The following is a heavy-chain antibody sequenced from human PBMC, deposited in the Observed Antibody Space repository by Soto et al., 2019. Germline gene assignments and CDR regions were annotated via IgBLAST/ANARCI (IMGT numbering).Heavy chain of an antibody. CDR2: INPNSGGT. CDR1: GYTFTGYY. J-gene: IGHJ4*02. Sequence: ALVKVACKASGYTFTGYYVRWVRQAPGQGLEWMGWINPNSGGTNYAQKFQGWVTMTRDTSINTAYMEVNRLRDDDTAVYYCARDRSQYSNTYYFDYWGQGTPVTVSS. CDR3: ARDRSQYSNTYYFDY. V-gene: IGHV1-2*04. D-gene: IGHD4-4*01.